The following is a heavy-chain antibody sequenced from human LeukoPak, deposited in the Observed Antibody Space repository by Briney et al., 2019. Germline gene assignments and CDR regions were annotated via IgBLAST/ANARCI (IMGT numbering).Heavy chain of an antibody. V-gene: IGHV5-51*01. CDR2: IYPGDSDT. CDR1: GYSFTSYW. CDR3: ARQVNYYYNSSGYYYGDAFDI. J-gene: IGHJ3*02. D-gene: IGHD3-22*01. Sequence: GESLKISCKGSGYSFTSYWIGWVRQMPGKGLEWMGIIYPGDSDTRYSPSFQGQVTISADKSISTAYLQWSSLEASDTAMYYCARQVNYYYNSSGYYYGDAFDIWGQGTMVTVSS.